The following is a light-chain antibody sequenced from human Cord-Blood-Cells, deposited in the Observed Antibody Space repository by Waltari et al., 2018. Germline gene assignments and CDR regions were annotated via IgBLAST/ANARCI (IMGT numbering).Light chain of an antibody. CDR2: EGS. Sequence: QSALTQPASVSWSPGQSITISCTGTSSDVGIYNLFSWYQQHPGKAPKLMIYEGSKRPSGVSNRFSGSKSGNTASLTISGLQAEDEADYYCCSYAGSSTYVFGTGTKVTVL. V-gene: IGLV2-23*01. CDR3: CSYAGSSTYV. J-gene: IGLJ1*01. CDR1: SSDVGIYNL.